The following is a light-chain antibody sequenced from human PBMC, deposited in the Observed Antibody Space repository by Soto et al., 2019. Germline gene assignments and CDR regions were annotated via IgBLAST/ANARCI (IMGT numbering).Light chain of an antibody. V-gene: IGLV2-11*01. CDR1: SSDVGGYHY. Sequence: QSALTQPRSVSGSPGQSVTLSCTGTSSDVGGYHYVSWYQHHPGKAPKIIIYDVNKRPSGVPDRFSGSKSGNTASLTISGLQTEDEADYYCCSYEGSYTLVFGGGTQLTVL. CDR3: CSYEGSYTLV. J-gene: IGLJ2*01. CDR2: DVN.